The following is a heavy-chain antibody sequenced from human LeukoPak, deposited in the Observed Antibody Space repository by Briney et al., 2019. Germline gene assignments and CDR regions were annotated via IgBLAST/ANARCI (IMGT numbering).Heavy chain of an antibody. CDR3: ARSVNSGCLDC. D-gene: IGHD3-10*01. CDR2: TYYRSKWSY. V-gene: IGHV6-1*01. J-gene: IGHJ4*02. CDR1: GDSVSSNNAV. Sequence: SQTLSLTCAISGDSVSSNNAVWNWIRQSPSRGLEWLGKTYYRSKWSYDYAVSMKSRITINPVTSKNHFSLQLSSVTPEDTAVYYCARSVNSGCLDCWGQGVLVTVSS.